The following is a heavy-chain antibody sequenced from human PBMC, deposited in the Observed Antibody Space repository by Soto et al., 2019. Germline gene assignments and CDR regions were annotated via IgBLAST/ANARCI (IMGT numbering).Heavy chain of an antibody. V-gene: IGHV3-9*01. Sequence: EVQLVESGGGLVQPGRSLRLSCAASGFTFDDYAMHWVRQAPGKGLEWVSGISWNSGSIGYADSVKGRFTISRDNAKNSLYLQMNSLRAEDTALYYCAKDMPDRLWWYFDLWGRGTLVTVSS. CDR2: ISWNSGSI. J-gene: IGHJ2*01. CDR3: AKDMPDRLWWYFDL. D-gene: IGHD2-21*01. CDR1: GFTFDDYA.